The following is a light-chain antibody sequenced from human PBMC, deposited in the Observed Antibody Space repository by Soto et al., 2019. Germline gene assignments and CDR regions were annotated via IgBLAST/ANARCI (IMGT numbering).Light chain of an antibody. V-gene: IGKV3-20*01. CDR1: QSVSNNY. Sequence: IVLTQSPGTLSLSPGERDTLSCMAIQSVSNNYLAWYQQKPGQARRLLIYGASNRATGITDRFSGSGSGTEFTLTISSLQSEDFEVYFCQWYGRSPRTFGQGTKVDIK. CDR3: QWYGRSPRT. CDR2: GAS. J-gene: IGKJ1*01.